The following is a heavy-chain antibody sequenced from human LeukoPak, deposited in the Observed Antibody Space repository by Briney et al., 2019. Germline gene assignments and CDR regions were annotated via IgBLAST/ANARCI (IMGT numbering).Heavy chain of an antibody. J-gene: IGHJ5*02. CDR3: ARGDSFPDH. CDR2: ITAGGGTT. V-gene: IGHV3-23*01. D-gene: IGHD2-21*01. Sequence: PGRTLRLSCAASGFTFSTFAMSWVRQAPGKGMEWVSGITAGGGTTYYSESVKGRFTVSRDNSRNTVFLQMNSPRADDMALYYCARGDSFPDHWGQGTLVTVSS. CDR1: GFTFSTFA.